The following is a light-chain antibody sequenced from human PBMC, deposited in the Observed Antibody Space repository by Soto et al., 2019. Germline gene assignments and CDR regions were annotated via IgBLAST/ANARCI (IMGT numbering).Light chain of an antibody. CDR3: QQYGASPT. Sequence: EIVLTQSPGSLSLSPGEGATLSCRASQSVDSTILAWYQQKRGQAPRRLIYGASNRATGSADRFIGSGSGTDFTLTINRLEPEDFAVYYCQQYGASPTFGQGTKVEIK. V-gene: IGKV3-20*01. CDR1: QSVDSTI. CDR2: GAS. J-gene: IGKJ1*01.